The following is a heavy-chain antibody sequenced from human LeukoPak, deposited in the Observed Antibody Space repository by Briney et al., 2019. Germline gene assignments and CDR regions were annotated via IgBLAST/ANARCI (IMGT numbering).Heavy chain of an antibody. CDR1: GYTFTSYG. V-gene: IGHV1-18*04. J-gene: IGHJ6*04. D-gene: IGHD1-1*01. CDR3: ARPRVYNWNGNYYYGMDV. CDR2: ISAYNGNT. Sequence: ASVKVSCKASGYTFTSYGISWVRQAPGQGLEWMGWISAYNGNTNYAQKLQGRVTMTTDTSTSTAYMELRSLRSDDTAVYYCARPRVYNWNGNYYYGMDVWGKGTTVTVST.